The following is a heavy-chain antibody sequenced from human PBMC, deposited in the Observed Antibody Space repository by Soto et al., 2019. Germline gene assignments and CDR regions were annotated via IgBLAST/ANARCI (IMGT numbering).Heavy chain of an antibody. CDR3: ARGGGSTFNWFDP. CDR1: GGSISSFNYF. J-gene: IGHJ5*02. Sequence: QLQLQESGPGLVKPSETLSLNCTVSGGSISSFNYFWGWIRQPPGKGLEWIGSLYYSGNTYYNPSLQSRVTISVDTSKKQCTLTLRSVTAADTAVYYCARGGGSTFNWFDPWGQGTLVTVSP. CDR2: LYYSGNT. V-gene: IGHV4-39*01. D-gene: IGHD2-15*01.